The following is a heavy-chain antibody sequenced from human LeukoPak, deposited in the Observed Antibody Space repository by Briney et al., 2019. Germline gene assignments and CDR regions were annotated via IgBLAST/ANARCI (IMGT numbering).Heavy chain of an antibody. CDR1: GFTFSSYA. Sequence: QPGGSLRLSCAASGFTFSSYAMYWVRRTPGKGLEYVSVISGNGVSTHYATSVKGRFTISRDNSKNTLYLQMNSLRAEDTAVYYCASGSSGWYTTPFDYWGQGTLVTVSS. D-gene: IGHD6-19*01. CDR2: ISGNGVST. V-gene: IGHV3-64*01. CDR3: ASGSSGWYTTPFDY. J-gene: IGHJ4*02.